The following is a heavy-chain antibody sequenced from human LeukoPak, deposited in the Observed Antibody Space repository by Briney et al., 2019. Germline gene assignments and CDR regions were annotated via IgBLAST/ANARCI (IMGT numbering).Heavy chain of an antibody. D-gene: IGHD5-18*01. V-gene: IGHV3-23*01. J-gene: IGHJ4*02. CDR1: GFTFSSYA. Sequence: PSGGSLRLSCAASGFTFSSYAMTWVRQAPGKGLEWVSAISGSGGNTYYADSVKGRFTISRDNSKNTLYLQMNSLRAEDTAVYYCAKGDTSIPLDYWGQGTLVTVSS. CDR3: AKGDTSIPLDY. CDR2: ISGSGGNT.